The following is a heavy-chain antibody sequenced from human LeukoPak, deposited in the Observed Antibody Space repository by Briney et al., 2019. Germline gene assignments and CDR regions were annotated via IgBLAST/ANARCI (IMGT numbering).Heavy chain of an antibody. CDR2: IVGSSNYI. CDR1: GFSFSTYS. J-gene: IGHJ3*01. D-gene: IGHD2-2*01. CDR3: ARPSPGSQLQSWSTFDF. Sequence: GGSLRLSCAASGFSFSTYSMNWVRQAPGKGLEWVSSIVGSSNYIYYADSVKGRFTISRDNAKNSLFLQMNSLRADDTAVYYCARPSPGSQLQSWSTFDFWGQGTLVTVSS. V-gene: IGHV3-21*06.